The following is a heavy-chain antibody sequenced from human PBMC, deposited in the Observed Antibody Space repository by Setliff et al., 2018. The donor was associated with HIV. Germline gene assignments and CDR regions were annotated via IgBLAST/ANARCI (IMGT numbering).Heavy chain of an antibody. CDR1: GGSFSGYY. V-gene: IGHV4-34*01. D-gene: IGHD6-13*01. J-gene: IGHJ4*02. Sequence: SETLSLTCAVYGGSFSGYYWSWIRQPPGKGLEWIGEINHSGSTNYNPSLKSRVTISVDTSKNQFSLKLSSVTAADTAVYYCARGSSWPYYFDYWGQGTLVTVSS. CDR2: INHSGST. CDR3: ARGSSWPYYFDY.